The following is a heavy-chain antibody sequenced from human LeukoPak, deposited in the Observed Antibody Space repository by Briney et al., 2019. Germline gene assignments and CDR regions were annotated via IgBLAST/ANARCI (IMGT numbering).Heavy chain of an antibody. CDR3: ASDPYYYDSSGIL. Sequence: SETLSLTCAVYGGSFSGYYWSWIRQPPGKGLEWIGEINHSGSTNYNPSLKSRVTISVDTSKNQFSLKLSSVTAADPAVYYCASDPYYYDSSGILWGQGTLVTVSS. J-gene: IGHJ4*02. CDR1: GGSFSGYY. D-gene: IGHD3-22*01. V-gene: IGHV4-34*01. CDR2: INHSGST.